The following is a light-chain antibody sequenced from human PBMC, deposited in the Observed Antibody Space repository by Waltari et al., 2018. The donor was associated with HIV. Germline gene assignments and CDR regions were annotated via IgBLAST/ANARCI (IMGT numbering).Light chain of an antibody. CDR2: DVN. V-gene: IGLV2-11*01. CDR1: SSDVGASNY. CDR3: CSYAGSYTYV. J-gene: IGLJ1*01. Sequence: QSALTQPRPVSGSPGQSVTISCTGTSSDVGASNYVSWSQQHPGKAPKLMIYDVNKRPSGVPDRFSGSKSGNTASLTISGLQAEDEADYYCCSYAGSYTYVFGTGTKVTVL.